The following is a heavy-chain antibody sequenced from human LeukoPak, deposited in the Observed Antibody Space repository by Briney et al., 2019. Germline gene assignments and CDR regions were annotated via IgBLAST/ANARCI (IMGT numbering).Heavy chain of an antibody. CDR1: GGSISSSSYY. J-gene: IGHJ4*02. CDR2: IYYSGST. CDR3: ASTLRYFDLYFDY. D-gene: IGHD3-9*01. Sequence: PSETLSLTCTASGGSISSSSYYWGWISQPPGKGLAWIGSIYYSGSTYYNPSLKSRVTISVDTSKNQFSLKLSSVTAADTAVYYCASTLRYFDLYFDYWGQGTLVTVSS. V-gene: IGHV4-39*01.